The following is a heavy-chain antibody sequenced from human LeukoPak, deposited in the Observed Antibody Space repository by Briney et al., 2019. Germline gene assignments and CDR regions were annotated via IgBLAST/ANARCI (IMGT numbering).Heavy chain of an antibody. Sequence: RASVKVSCKASGYTFTSYDINWVRQATGQGLEWMGWMNPNSGNTGYAQKFQGRVTITRNTSISTAYMELSSLRSEDTAVYYCARGRGRGDGYNSVDYHYYYYMDVWGKGTTVTVSS. D-gene: IGHD5-24*01. CDR1: GYTFTSYD. CDR2: MNPNSGNT. V-gene: IGHV1-8*03. CDR3: ARGRGRGDGYNSVDYHYYYYMDV. J-gene: IGHJ6*03.